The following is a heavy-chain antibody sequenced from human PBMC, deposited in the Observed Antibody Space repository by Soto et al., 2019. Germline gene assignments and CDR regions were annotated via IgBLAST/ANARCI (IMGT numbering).Heavy chain of an antibody. Sequence: PGGSLRLSCAASGFTFSSSEMNWVRQAPGKGLEWVSYISGSGTTIYYAASVKGRFTISRDNAKNSLYLQMNSLRAEDTAVYYCATLVVRGISTGWPHWGQGTLVTVSS. J-gene: IGHJ4*02. CDR1: GFTFSSSE. V-gene: IGHV3-48*03. D-gene: IGHD6-19*01. CDR2: ISGSGTTI. CDR3: ATLVVRGISTGWPH.